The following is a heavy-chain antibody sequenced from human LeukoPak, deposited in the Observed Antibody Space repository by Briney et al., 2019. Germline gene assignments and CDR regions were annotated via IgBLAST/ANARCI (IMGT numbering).Heavy chain of an antibody. V-gene: IGHV3-23*01. D-gene: IGHD3-22*01. Sequence: GGSLRLSCAASGFPFRSYVMTWVRQAPGKGLQWVSAISGSGDNTDYADSVKGRFTISRDNSKNILFLQMSSLRADDTAIYYCARQVGFCSDSTCYFDYWGQGALVTVSS. CDR1: GFPFRSYV. J-gene: IGHJ4*02. CDR2: ISGSGDNT. CDR3: ARQVGFCSDSTCYFDY.